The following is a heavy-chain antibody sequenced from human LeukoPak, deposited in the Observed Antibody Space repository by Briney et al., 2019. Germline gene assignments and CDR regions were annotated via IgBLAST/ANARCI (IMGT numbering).Heavy chain of an antibody. V-gene: IGHV3-21*01. CDR1: GFTFSSYT. CDR3: ARDQGYCSSTSCSYYGMDV. J-gene: IGHJ6*02. D-gene: IGHD2-2*01. CDR2: VTSTSSYI. Sequence: GGSLRLSCAASGFTFSSYTLSWVRQAPGKGLEWVSSVTSTSSYIYYADSVKGRLTISRDNAKNSLYLQMNSLRAEDTAVYYCARDQGYCSSTSCSYYGMDVWGQGTTVTVSS.